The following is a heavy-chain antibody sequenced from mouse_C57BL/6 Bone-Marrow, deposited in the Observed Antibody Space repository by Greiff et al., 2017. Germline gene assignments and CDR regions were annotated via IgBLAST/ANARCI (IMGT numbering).Heavy chain of an antibody. CDR3: VRQKYGSETWFAN. CDR1: GFSFNTYA. CDR2: IRSKSNNYAT. J-gene: IGHJ3*01. Sequence: EVKLVESGGGLVQPKGSLKLSCAASGFSFNTYAMNWVRQAPGKGLEWVARIRSKSNNYATYYADSVKDRFTISRDDSESMLYLQMNNLKTEDTAMYYCVRQKYGSETWFANWGQGTLVTVSA. D-gene: IGHD1-1*01. V-gene: IGHV10-1*01.